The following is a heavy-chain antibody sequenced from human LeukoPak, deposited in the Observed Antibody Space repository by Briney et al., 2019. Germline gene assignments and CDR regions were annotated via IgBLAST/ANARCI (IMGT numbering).Heavy chain of an antibody. CDR3: ASGVRRERPFDY. V-gene: IGHV4-4*07. Sequence: SETLSLTCTVSGGSLSSYYWSWVRQPAGKGLEWIGRIYTSGSTNYNPSLKSRVTMSVDTSKNQFSLKLSSVTAAHTAVYYCASGVRRERPFDYWGQGTLVTVSS. CDR1: GGSLSSYY. D-gene: IGHD1-26*01. CDR2: IYTSGST. J-gene: IGHJ4*02.